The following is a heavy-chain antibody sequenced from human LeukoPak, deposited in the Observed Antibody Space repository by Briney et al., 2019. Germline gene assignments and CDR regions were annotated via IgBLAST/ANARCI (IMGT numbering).Heavy chain of an antibody. Sequence: GGSLRLSCEASEFTFRSYSLNWLRQAPGNGLQWVSYISSSSSTIYYAESVKGRFTISRDNAKNSLYLQMNSLRVEDTAVYYCARSRGNSGGYPLDYWGQGTLVTVSS. CDR2: ISSSSSTI. J-gene: IGHJ4*02. CDR1: EFTFRSYS. D-gene: IGHD1-26*01. CDR3: ARSRGNSGGYPLDY. V-gene: IGHV3-48*01.